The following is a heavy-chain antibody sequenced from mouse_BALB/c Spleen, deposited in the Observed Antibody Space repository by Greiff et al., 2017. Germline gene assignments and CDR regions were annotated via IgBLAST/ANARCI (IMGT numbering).Heavy chain of an antibody. CDR1: GFHIKDTY. CDR3: ARGFAY. CDR2: IDPANGNT. V-gene: IGHV14-3*02. Sequence: EVKLMESGAELVKPGASVKLSCTASGFHIKDTYMHWVKQRPEQGLEWIGRIDPANGNTKYDPKFQGKATITADTSSNTAYLQLSSLTSEDTAVYYCARGFAYWGQGTLVTVSA. J-gene: IGHJ3*01.